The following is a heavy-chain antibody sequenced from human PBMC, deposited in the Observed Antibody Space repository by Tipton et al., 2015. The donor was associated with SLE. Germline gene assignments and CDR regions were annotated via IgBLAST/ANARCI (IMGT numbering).Heavy chain of an antibody. J-gene: IGHJ5*02. CDR2: IYYSGST. CDR3: ASGDYYDSPGWFDP. V-gene: IGHV4-31*03. D-gene: IGHD3-22*01. CDR1: GGSISSGGYY. Sequence: TLSLTCTVSGGSISSGGYYWSWIRQHPGKGLEWIGYIYYSGSTYYNPSLKSRVTISVDTSKNQFSLKLSSVTAAGTAVYYCASGDYYDSPGWFDPWAQGTLVTVSS.